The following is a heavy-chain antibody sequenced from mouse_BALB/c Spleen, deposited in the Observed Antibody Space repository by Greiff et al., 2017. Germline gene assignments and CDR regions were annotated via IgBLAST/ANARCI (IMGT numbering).Heavy chain of an antibody. D-gene: IGHD2-3*01. V-gene: IGHV5-9*03. J-gene: IGHJ4*01. CDR3: ARYSLWDGYYRVYAMDY. Sequence: EVKLMESGGGLVKPGGSLKLSCAASGFTFSSYTMSWVRQTPEKRLEWVATISSGGGNTYYPDSVKGRFTISRDNAKNNLYLQMSSLRSEDTALYYCARYSLWDGYYRVYAMDYWGQGTSVTVSS. CDR2: ISSGGGNT. CDR1: GFTFSSYT.